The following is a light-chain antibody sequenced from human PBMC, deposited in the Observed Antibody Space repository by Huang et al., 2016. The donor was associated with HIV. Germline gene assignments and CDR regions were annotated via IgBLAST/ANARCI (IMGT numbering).Light chain of an antibody. Sequence: DVLLTQSPLSLPVTLGQPAFITCKSNQSLVYGDGNIYLNWFHQRPGHSPRRLIYKLSNRDAGVPDRCSAGGSGTDFTLWISEVEAEDVGDYYCLQASHGAATFGQGTRVEIK. CDR1: QSLVYGDGNIY. V-gene: IGKV2-30*01. J-gene: IGKJ1*01. CDR3: LQASHGAAT. CDR2: KLS.